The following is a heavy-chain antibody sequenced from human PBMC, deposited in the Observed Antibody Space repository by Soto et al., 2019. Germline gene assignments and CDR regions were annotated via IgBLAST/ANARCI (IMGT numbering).Heavy chain of an antibody. D-gene: IGHD2-21*02. J-gene: IGHJ2*01. CDR1: GGSISSGGYY. Sequence: QVQLQESGPGLVKPSQTLSLTCTVSGGSISSGGYYWSWIRQHPGKGLEWIGYIYYSGSTYYNPALKSRVTIAVDTSKNQFSLKLSSVTAADTAVYYCAREIGGVDCDWVRYFDLWGRVTLVTVSS. CDR3: AREIGGVDCDWVRYFDL. V-gene: IGHV4-31*03. CDR2: IYYSGST.